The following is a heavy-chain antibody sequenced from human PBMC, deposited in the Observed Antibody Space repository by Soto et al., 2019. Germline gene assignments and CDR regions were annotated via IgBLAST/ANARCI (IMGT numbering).Heavy chain of an antibody. V-gene: IGHV4-59*01. CDR3: ASSGWYFSGFDY. CDR2: IYYSGST. Sequence: SETLSLTCTVSGGSISSYYWSWIRQPPGKGLEWIGYIYYSGSTNYNPSLKSRVTISVDTSKNQFSLKLSSVTAADTAVYYCASSGWYFSGFDYWGQGTLVTVSS. D-gene: IGHD6-19*01. CDR1: GGSISSYY. J-gene: IGHJ4*02.